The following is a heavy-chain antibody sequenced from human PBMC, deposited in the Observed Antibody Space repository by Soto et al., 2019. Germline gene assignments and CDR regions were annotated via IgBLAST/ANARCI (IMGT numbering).Heavy chain of an antibody. CDR2: IDWDDDK. V-gene: IGHV2-70*01. Sequence: XGPTLVTTTPRLPLPCTFSLFSLIASGMCVSWIRPPPGKGVEWLALIDWDDDKYYSTSLKTRLTISKDTSKNQVVLTMTNMDPVDTATYYCARTRTPTTEFYYYYGMDVCAQGTTVTVSS. J-gene: IGHJ6*02. D-gene: IGHD4-17*01. CDR1: LFSLIASGMC. CDR3: ARTRTPTTEFYYYYGMDV.